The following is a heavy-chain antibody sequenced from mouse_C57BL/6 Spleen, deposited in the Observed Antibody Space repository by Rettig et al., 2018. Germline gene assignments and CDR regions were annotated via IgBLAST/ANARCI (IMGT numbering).Heavy chain of an antibody. J-gene: IGHJ4*01. CDR3: ASQIYGMVDY. D-gene: IGHD1-1*01. V-gene: IGHV7-3*01. Sequence: QPPGKALEWLGFIRNKANGYTTEYSASVKGRFTISRDNSQSILYLQMNALRAEDSATYYCASQIYGMVDYWGQGTSVTVSS. CDR2: IRNKANGYTT.